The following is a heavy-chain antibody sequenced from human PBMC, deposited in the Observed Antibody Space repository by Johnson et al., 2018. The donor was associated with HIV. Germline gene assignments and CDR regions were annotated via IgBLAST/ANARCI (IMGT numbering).Heavy chain of an antibody. CDR3: ARRDKDAFDI. J-gene: IGHJ3*02. CDR1: GFTFSSYA. Sequence: QVQLVESGGGVVQPGRSLRLSCAASGFTFSSYAMHWVRQAPGKGLEWVAIISNDGRNKDYADSVKGRFTISRDNSKNTLYLQMGSLRAEDMAVYYCARRDKDAFDIWGQGTMVTVSS. CDR2: ISNDGRNK. V-gene: IGHV3-30*14.